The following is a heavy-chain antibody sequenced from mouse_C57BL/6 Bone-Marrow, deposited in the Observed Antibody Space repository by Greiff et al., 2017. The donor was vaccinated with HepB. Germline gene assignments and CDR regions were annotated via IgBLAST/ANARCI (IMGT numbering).Heavy chain of an antibody. Sequence: EVQLQQSGPELVKPGASVKISCKASGYTFTDYYMNWVKQSHGKSLEWIGDINPNNGGTSYNQKFKGKATLTVDKSSSTAYMELRSLTSEDSAVYYCAGGGFDYWGQGTLVTVSA. CDR3: AGGGFDY. J-gene: IGHJ3*01. CDR1: GYTFTDYY. CDR2: INPNNGGT. V-gene: IGHV1-26*01.